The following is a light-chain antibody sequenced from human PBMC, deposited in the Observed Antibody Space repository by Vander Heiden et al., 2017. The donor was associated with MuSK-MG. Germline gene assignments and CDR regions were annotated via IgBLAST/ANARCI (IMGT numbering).Light chain of an antibody. Sequence: EIVMKQSPATLSVSPGERATLSCRASQSVSSNLAWYQQKPGQAPRLLIYGASTRATGIPARFSGSGSETEFTLTISSLQSEDFAVYYGQQYNNGPPLTFGGGTKVEIK. J-gene: IGKJ4*01. CDR2: GAS. CDR3: QQYNNGPPLT. V-gene: IGKV3-15*01. CDR1: QSVSSN.